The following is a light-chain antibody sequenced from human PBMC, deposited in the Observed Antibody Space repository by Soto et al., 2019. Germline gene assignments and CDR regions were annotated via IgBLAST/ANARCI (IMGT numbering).Light chain of an antibody. V-gene: IGKV3-20*01. Sequence: EIVLTQSPGTLSLSPGVRATLSCRASQSISNSHLAWYQQKPGQAPRLLIYGASSRATGIPDRFSGSGSGTDFTLTISRLEPEDIAVYYCQQYGSSLRTFGQGTKVEIK. CDR3: QQYGSSLRT. J-gene: IGKJ1*01. CDR2: GAS. CDR1: QSISNSH.